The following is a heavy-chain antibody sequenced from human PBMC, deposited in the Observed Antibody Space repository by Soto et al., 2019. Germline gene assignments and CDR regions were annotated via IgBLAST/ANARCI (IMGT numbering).Heavy chain of an antibody. CDR1: GGSISSYY. CDR3: ARRGSCSNTSCYAFDC. V-gene: IGHV4-59*01. J-gene: IGHJ4*02. CDR2: IYYSGST. Sequence: SETLSLTCTVSGGSISSYYWTWIRQPPGKGLEWIGYIYYSGSTNYNPSLKSRVTISIATSKTQFSLKLSSVTATDTAVYYCARRGSCSNTSCYAFDCWAQGTLVTVSS. D-gene: IGHD2-2*01.